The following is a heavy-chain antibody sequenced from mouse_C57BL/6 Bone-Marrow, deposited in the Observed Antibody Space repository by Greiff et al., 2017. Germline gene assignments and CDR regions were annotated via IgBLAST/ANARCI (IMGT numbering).Heavy chain of an antibody. CDR3: ARSGPFVRITTVPHYYAMDY. D-gene: IGHD1-1*01. V-gene: IGHV1-54*01. CDR1: GYAFTNYL. J-gene: IGHJ4*01. CDR2: INPGSGGT. Sequence: QVQLKESGAELVRPGTSVKVSCKASGYAFTNYLIEWVKQRPGQGLEWIGVINPGSGGTNYNEKVKGKATLTADKSSSTAYMQLSSLTSEDSAVYFCARSGPFVRITTVPHYYAMDYWGQGTSVTVSS.